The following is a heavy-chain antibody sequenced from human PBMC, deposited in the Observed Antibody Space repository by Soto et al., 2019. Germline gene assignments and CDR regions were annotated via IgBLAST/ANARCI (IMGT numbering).Heavy chain of an antibody. CDR1: GYTFSSYG. Sequence: ASVKVSCKASGYTFSSYGITWVRQAPGQGLEWMGWISAYNGDTKYAQNLQGRVTMTTDTSTSTAYMELRSLRSDDTAVYYCVYVAYAYRSTWLNWLDPWGQGTLVTVSS. CDR2: ISAYNGDT. D-gene: IGHD6-13*01. J-gene: IGHJ5*02. V-gene: IGHV1-18*01. CDR3: VYVAYAYRSTWLNWLDP.